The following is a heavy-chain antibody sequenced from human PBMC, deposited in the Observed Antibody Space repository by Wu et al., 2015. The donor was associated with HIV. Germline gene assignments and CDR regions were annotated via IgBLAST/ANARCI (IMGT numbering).Heavy chain of an antibody. CDR1: EATFSSYA. J-gene: IGHJ5*02. D-gene: IGHD4-17*01. CDR3: AGCHSGIEGKDYGDGFGWFDP. V-gene: IGHV1-69*05. CDR2: IIPIFGTA. Sequence: GGEVEEDLGSSVKVVLQGLLEATFSSYAISWVRQAPGQGLEWMGGIIPIFGTANYAQKFQGRVTITTDESTSTAYMELSSLRSEDTAVYYCAGCHSGIEGKDYGDGFGWFDPWGQGTLVTVSS.